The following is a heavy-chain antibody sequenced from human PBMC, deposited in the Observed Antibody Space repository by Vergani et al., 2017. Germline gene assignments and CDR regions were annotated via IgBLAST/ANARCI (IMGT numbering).Heavy chain of an antibody. CDR3: ARGRIAARRGGAFDS. V-gene: IGHV4-34*01. Sequence: QVQLQQWGAGLLKPSETLSLTCAVYGGSFSGYYWSWIRQPPGKGLEWIGEIYHSGSTNYNPSLKSRVTISVDTSKNQFSLKLSSVTAADTAVYYCARGRIAARRGGAFDSWGQGTMVTVSS. J-gene: IGHJ3*02. CDR2: IYHSGST. CDR1: GGSFSGYY. D-gene: IGHD6-6*01.